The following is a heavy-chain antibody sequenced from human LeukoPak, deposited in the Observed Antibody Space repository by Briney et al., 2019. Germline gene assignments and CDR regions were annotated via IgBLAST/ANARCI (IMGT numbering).Heavy chain of an antibody. CDR1: GGSISNYY. CDR3: ARAGFGDYYYYYYMDD. CDR2: IYSSGST. D-gene: IGHD2-21*02. J-gene: IGHJ6*03. Sequence: SEALSLTCTVSGGSISNYYWSWIRQPAGKGLEWIGRIYSSGSTNYNPSLKSRVTISVDKSKNQFSLRLSSVTAADTAVYYCARAGFGDYYYYYYMDDSGKGTTVTVSS. V-gene: IGHV4-4*07.